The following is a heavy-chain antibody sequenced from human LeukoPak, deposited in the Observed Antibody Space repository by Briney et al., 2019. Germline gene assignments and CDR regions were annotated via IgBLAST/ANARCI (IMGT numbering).Heavy chain of an antibody. CDR3: AKIRAVGWHFDY. D-gene: IGHD6-13*01. CDR2: IRYDGSDK. Sequence: HPGGSLRLSCSASGFPFSRYGEHGVRQAPGKGLEWVAFIRYDGSDKSYADSVKGRFTISRDNSKNTLYLQMNSLRAEDTAMYYCAKIRAVGWHFDYWGQGTLVTVSS. J-gene: IGHJ4*02. V-gene: IGHV3-30*02. CDR1: GFPFSRYG.